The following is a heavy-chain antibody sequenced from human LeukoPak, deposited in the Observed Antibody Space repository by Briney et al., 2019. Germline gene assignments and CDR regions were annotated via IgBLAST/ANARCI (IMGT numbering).Heavy chain of an antibody. D-gene: IGHD3-10*01. CDR2: IRYDGSNK. Sequence: GGSLRLSCAASGFTFSSYGMHWVRQAPGKGLEWVAFIRYDGSNKYYADSVKGRFTISRDNSKNTLYLQMNSLRAEDTAVYYCAKGPYYYGSGTNYWGQGTLVTVSS. CDR3: AKGPYYYGSGTNY. J-gene: IGHJ4*02. V-gene: IGHV3-30*02. CDR1: GFTFSSYG.